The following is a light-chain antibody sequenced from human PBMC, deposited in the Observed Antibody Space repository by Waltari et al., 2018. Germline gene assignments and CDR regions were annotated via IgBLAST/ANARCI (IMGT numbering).Light chain of an antibody. J-gene: IGKJ4*01. Sequence: EVVMTQSPAALSVSPGARVTLSCKASQNIDYNLAWYQQKPGQSPRLLIYGASTRSTGVPARFSGSGSGTEFTLTISSLQSEDCAVFYCQQYNRWPPLTFGGGTKVEIK. V-gene: IGKV3-15*01. CDR1: QNIDYN. CDR2: GAS. CDR3: QQYNRWPPLT.